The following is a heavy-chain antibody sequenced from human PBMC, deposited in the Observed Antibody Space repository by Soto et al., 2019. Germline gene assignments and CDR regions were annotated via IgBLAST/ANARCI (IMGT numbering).Heavy chain of an antibody. CDR2: ISGSGGST. CDR3: ARELGYCSGGSCDEGY. V-gene: IGHV3-23*01. Sequence: GGSLRLSCAASGFTFSSYAMSWVRQAPGKGLEWVSAISGSGGSTYYADSVKGRFTISRDNSKNTLYLQMNSLRAEDTAVYYCARELGYCSGGSCDEGYWGQGTLVTVSS. J-gene: IGHJ4*02. CDR1: GFTFSSYA. D-gene: IGHD2-15*01.